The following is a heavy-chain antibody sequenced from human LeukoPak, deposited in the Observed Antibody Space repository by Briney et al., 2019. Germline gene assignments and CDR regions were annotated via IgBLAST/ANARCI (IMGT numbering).Heavy chain of an antibody. J-gene: IGHJ4*02. CDR2: IYTSGST. CDR3: ARDLSYSCWYQEGY. Sequence: SETLSLTCTVSGGSISSYYWGWIRQPAGKGLEWIGRIYTSGSTNYNPSLKSRVTMSVDTSKNQFSLKLTSVTAADTAVYYCARDLSYSCWYQEGYWGQRTLVTVSS. V-gene: IGHV4-4*07. D-gene: IGHD6-19*01. CDR1: GGSISSYY.